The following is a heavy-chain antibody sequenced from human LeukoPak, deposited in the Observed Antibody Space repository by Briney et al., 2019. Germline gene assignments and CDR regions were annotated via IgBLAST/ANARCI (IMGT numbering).Heavy chain of an antibody. CDR3: ARLQMVRGVRYFDY. Sequence: GESLKISCKGSGYSFTSYWIGWVRQMPGKGLDWMGIIYPGDSDTRYSPSFQGQVTISADKSVSTAYLQWSSLKASDTAMYYCARLQMVRGVRYFDYWGQGTLVTVSS. D-gene: IGHD3-10*01. J-gene: IGHJ4*02. V-gene: IGHV5-51*01. CDR1: GYSFTSYW. CDR2: IYPGDSDT.